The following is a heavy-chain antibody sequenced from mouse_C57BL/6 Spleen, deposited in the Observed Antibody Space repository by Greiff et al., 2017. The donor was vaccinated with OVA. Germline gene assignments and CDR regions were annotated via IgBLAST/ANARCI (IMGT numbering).Heavy chain of an antibody. Sequence: VQLQQSGPELVKPGASVKISCKASGYTFTDYYMNWVKQSHGKSLEWIGDINPNNGGTSYNQKFKGKATLTVDKSSSTAYMELRSLTSEDSAVYYCARVGTGTGYAMDYWGQGTSVTVSS. CDR3: ARVGTGTGYAMDY. D-gene: IGHD4-1*01. V-gene: IGHV1-26*01. J-gene: IGHJ4*01. CDR2: INPNNGGT. CDR1: GYTFTDYY.